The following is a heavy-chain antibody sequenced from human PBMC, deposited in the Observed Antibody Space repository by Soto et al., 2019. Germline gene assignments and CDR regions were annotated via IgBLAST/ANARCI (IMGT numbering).Heavy chain of an antibody. CDR1: GFTFSDAW. D-gene: IGHD5-12*01. V-gene: IGHV3-15*07. Sequence: EVQLVESEGDLVKPGGSLRLSCEASGFTFSDAWMNWVRQAPGKGLEWVGLIKTKADGGTTDLAAPVKGRFSISRDDSKTTLYLQMNSLKIEDTALYYCTTDRGVVATPGWPFGYWGQGTLVTVSS. CDR2: IKTKADGGTT. CDR3: TTDRGVVATPGWPFGY. J-gene: IGHJ4*02.